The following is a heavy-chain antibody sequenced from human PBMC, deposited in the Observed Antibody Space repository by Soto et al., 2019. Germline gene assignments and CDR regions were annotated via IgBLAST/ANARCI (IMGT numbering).Heavy chain of an antibody. J-gene: IGHJ5*02. D-gene: IGHD3-10*01. V-gene: IGHV3-13*01. CDR1: GFTFSTFD. CDR3: ASPIWFGELSTFDP. Sequence: GGSLRLSCAGSGFTFSTFDIHWVRQAPGKGLEWVSGIGTLSDTFYAASVQGRFTISRDNSKNTLYLQMNSLRAEDTAVYYCASPIWFGELSTFDPWGQGTLVTVSS. CDR2: IGTLSDT.